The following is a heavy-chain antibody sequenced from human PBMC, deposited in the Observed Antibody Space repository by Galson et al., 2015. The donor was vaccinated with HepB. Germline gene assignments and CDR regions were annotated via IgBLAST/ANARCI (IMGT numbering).Heavy chain of an antibody. CDR1: GFTFSSYA. CDR3: VKGGPMWFGEAGYYFDY. CDR2: ISSNGGST. J-gene: IGHJ4*02. Sequence: SLRLSCAASGFTFSSYAMHWVRQAPGKGLEYVSAISSNGGSTYYADSVKGRFTISRDNSKNTLYLQMSSLRAEDTAVYYCVKGGPMWFGEAGYYFDYWGQGTLVTVSS. V-gene: IGHV3-64D*06. D-gene: IGHD3-10*01.